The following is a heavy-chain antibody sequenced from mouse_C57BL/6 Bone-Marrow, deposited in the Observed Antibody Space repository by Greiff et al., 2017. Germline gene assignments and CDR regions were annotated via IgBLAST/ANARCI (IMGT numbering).Heavy chain of an antibody. J-gene: IGHJ2*01. D-gene: IGHD2-2*01. V-gene: IGHV14-4*01. CDR2: IDPENGDT. CDR1: GFNIKDDY. CDR3: TMVTTEEDY. Sequence: EVQLVESGAELVRPGASVKLSCTASGFNIKDDYMHWVKQRPEQGLEWIGWIDPENGDTEYASKFQGKATITADTSSNTAYLQLSSLTSEDTAVYYCTMVTTEEDYWGQGTTLTVSS.